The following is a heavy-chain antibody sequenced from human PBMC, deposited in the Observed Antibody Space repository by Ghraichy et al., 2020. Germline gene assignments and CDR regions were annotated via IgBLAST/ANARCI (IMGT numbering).Heavy chain of an antibody. CDR1: GLTVFTNY. Sequence: LSLTCAASGLTVFTNYMTWVRQAPGKGLEWVSIIYNTGTTHYADSVRGRFTISRHHSENSLYLQMNSLRPEDTAIYFCARASFGDTYYVHYYGMDVWGQGTTVTVSS. CDR3: ARASFGDTYYVHYYGMDV. D-gene: IGHD1-26*01. CDR2: IYNTGTT. J-gene: IGHJ6*02. V-gene: IGHV3-53*04.